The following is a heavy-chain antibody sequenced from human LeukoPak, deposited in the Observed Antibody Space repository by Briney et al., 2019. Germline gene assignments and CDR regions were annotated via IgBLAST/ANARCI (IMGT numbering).Heavy chain of an antibody. J-gene: IGHJ4*02. CDR3: ARVTRLLGATIDY. CDR1: GYTFTGYY. Sequence: ASVKVSCKASGYTFTGYYMHWVRQAPGQGLEWMGRINPNSGGTKYAQKFQGRVTMTRDTSISTAYMELSRLRSDDTAVYYCARVTRLLGATIDYWGQGTLVTVSS. V-gene: IGHV1-2*06. CDR2: INPNSGGT. D-gene: IGHD1-26*01.